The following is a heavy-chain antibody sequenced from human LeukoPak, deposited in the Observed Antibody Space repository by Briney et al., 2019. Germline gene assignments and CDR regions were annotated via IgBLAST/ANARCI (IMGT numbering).Heavy chain of an antibody. V-gene: IGHV3-66*01. J-gene: IGHJ4*02. CDR2: IYSGGST. D-gene: IGHD3-22*01. CDR3: ARGNYYDSSPSYFDY. Sequence: GESLKISCAASGFTVSSNYMSWVRQAPGKGLEWVSVIYSGGSTYYADSVKGRFTISRDNSKNTLYLQMNSLRAEDTAVYYCARGNYYDSSPSYFDYWGQGTLVTVSS. CDR1: GFTVSSNY.